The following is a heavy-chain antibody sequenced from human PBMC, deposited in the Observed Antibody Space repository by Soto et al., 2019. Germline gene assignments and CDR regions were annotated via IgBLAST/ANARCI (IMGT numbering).Heavy chain of an antibody. CDR3: ARQGYCSGGSCHYYYGMDV. CDR1: GYSFTGYW. V-gene: IGHV5-51*01. D-gene: IGHD2-15*01. J-gene: IGHJ6*02. CDR2: IYPGDSDT. Sequence: GEALTITCTCSGYSFTGYWIGWVRKMPGKGLDWMGIIYPGDSDTRYSASFQGQVTISADKSIRPPYLQWSSLRASDTDMSYCARQGYCSGGSCHYYYGMDVWRQGTTVSVSS.